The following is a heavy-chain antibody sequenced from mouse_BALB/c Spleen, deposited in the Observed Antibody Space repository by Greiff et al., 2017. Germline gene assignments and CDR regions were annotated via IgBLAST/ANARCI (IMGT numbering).Heavy chain of an antibody. V-gene: IGHV1S56*01. J-gene: IGHJ2*01. CDR1: GYTFTSYY. D-gene: IGHD1-1*01. CDR2: IYPGNVNT. CDR3: ARSVTTGYFDY. Sequence: QVQLQQSGPELVKPGASVRISCKASGYTFTSYYIHWVKQRPGQGLEWIGWIYPGNVNTKYNEKFKGKATLTADKSSSTAYMQLSSLTSEDSAVYFCARSVTTGYFDYWGQGTTLTVSS.